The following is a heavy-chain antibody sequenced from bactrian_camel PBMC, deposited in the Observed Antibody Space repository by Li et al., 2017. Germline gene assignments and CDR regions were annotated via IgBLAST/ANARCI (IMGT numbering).Heavy chain of an antibody. V-gene: IGHV3-3*01. CDR3: AADDRERGLRMDGFGQVSRS. Sequence: HVQLVESGGGSVQAGGSLRLSCVLSGDTDSNYIMGWFRQASGKEREGVAAIYSTGGINHYAGSVKGRFAISRDNARNMLYLQMNSLKPEDTTVYYCAADDRERGLRMDGFGQVSRSFGPGHPGHRL. CDR1: GDTDSNYI. J-gene: IGHJ2*01. D-gene: IGHD5*01. CDR2: IYSTGGIN.